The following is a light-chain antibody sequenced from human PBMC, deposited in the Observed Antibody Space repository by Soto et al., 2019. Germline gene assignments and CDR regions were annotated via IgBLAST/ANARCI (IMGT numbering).Light chain of an antibody. CDR1: SSDVGGYDH. J-gene: IGLJ3*02. Sequence: QSALTQPASVSGSPGQSITISCTGTSSDVGGYDHVSWYQQHPGKAPKLIIYDVSIRPSGVSNRFSGSKSGNTASLAVSGLQAEEEADYYCTSSTSKDTLVFGGGTKLTVL. CDR2: DVS. V-gene: IGLV2-14*03. CDR3: TSSTSKDTLV.